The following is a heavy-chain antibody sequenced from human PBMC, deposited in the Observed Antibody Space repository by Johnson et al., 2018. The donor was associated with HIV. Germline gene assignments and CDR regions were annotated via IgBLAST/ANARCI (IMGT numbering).Heavy chain of an antibody. Sequence: EVQLVESGGDLVQPGGSLRLSCAASGFTFSSYDMHWVHQATGKGLEWVSVIFSVGDVYYADSVKGRFTISRDNSKNTLYLQMNSLRAEDTAVYYCARDVRWLPDAFDIWGQGTMVTVSS. J-gene: IGHJ3*02. CDR1: GFTFSSYD. D-gene: IGHD5-24*01. CDR2: IFSVGDV. V-gene: IGHV3-66*02. CDR3: ARDVRWLPDAFDI.